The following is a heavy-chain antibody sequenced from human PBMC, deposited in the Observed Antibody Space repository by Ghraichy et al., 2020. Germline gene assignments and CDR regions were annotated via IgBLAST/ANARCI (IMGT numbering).Heavy chain of an antibody. D-gene: IGHD2-2*01. CDR3: MRDTYCSSTRCYFA. CDR1: GFIFNNYA. CDR2: ISSGGDRT. V-gene: IGHV3-23*01. J-gene: IGHJ5*02. Sequence: GESLNISCEASGFIFNNYAMNWVRQTPGKGLEWVSEISSGGDRTSHADSVKGRFTVSRDNSKNTLYLQMNSLRAEDTAVYYCMRDTYCSSTRCYFAWGQGTLVTVSS.